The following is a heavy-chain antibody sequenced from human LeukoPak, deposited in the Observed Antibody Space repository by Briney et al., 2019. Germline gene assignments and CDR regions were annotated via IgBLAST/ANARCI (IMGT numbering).Heavy chain of an antibody. D-gene: IGHD6-13*01. J-gene: IGHJ4*02. CDR1: GGSISSGGYY. Sequence: SQTLSLTCTVSGGSISSGGYYWSWIRQHPGKGLEWIGYIYYSGSTYYNPSLKSRVTISVDTSKNQFSLKLSSVTAADTAVYYCARAYPAGIAALYFDYWGQGTLVTVSP. V-gene: IGHV4-31*03. CDR3: ARAYPAGIAALYFDY. CDR2: IYYSGST.